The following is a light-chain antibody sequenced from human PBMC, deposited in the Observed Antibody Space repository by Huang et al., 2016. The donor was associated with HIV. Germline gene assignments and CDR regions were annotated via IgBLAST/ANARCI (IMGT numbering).Light chain of an antibody. CDR2: GAS. CDR1: QTITTY. V-gene: IGKV1-39*01. Sequence: DIQMTQSPPSLSASIGDRVTITCRTSQTITTYLNWYRHKPGEAPDLLIHGASTLQNGVPSRVSGGGSGTVFTLTINNLQPEDFGSYYCQQSYGTPFTFGRGTKVDIK. CDR3: QQSYGTPFT. J-gene: IGKJ2*01.